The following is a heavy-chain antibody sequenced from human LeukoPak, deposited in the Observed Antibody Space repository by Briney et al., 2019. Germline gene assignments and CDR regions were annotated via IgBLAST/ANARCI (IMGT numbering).Heavy chain of an antibody. D-gene: IGHD2-21*02. CDR1: GGSISSGDYY. CDR2: IYYSGST. CDR3: AREGGGDSTFDY. V-gene: IGHV4-30-4*01. Sequence: SETLSLTCTVSGGSISSGDYYWSWIRQPPGKGLEWIGYIYYSGSTYYNPSLKSRVTISVDTSKNQFSLKLSSVTAADTAVYYCAREGGGDSTFDYWGQGTLVTVSS. J-gene: IGHJ4*02.